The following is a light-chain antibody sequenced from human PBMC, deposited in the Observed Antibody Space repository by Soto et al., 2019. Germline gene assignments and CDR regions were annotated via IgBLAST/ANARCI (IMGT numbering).Light chain of an antibody. CDR3: GTWDSSLSVV. J-gene: IGLJ2*01. V-gene: IGLV1-51*01. Sequence: QSVLTQPPSVSAAPGQKVTISCSGSNSNIGNNYVSWYQQLPGTAPKLLIYDNNMRPSGIPDRFSGSKSGTSATLGITGLQTGDEADYYCGTWDSSLSVVFGGGTKVTVL. CDR1: NSNIGNNY. CDR2: DNN.